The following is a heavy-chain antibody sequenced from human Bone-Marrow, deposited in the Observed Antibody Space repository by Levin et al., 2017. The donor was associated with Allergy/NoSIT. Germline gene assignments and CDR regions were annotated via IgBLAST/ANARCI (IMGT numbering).Heavy chain of an antibody. V-gene: IGHV3-30*18. Sequence: PGGSLRLSCVASGFTFSSYGMHWVRQAPGKGLEWVAYISYDGVNKDYKESVEGRFTISRDNDLNTLYLQMNSLRSEDTAVYYCAKDRWSTRSAANYWGQGTLVPVSP. CDR3: AKDRWSTRSAANY. D-gene: IGHD6-25*01. CDR2: ISYDGVNK. J-gene: IGHJ4*02. CDR1: GFTFSSYG.